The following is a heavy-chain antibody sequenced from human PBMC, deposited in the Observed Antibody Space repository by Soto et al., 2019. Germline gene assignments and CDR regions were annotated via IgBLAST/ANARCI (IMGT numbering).Heavy chain of an antibody. Sequence: GGSVRLSCAASGFTFSSYAMSWVRQAPGKGLEWVSAISGSGGSTYYADSVKGRFTISRDNSKNTLYLQMNSLRAEDTAVYYCEKDLISFKYPFDYWGQGTLVTVSS. J-gene: IGHJ4*02. D-gene: IGHD3-16*02. V-gene: IGHV3-23*01. CDR3: EKDLISFKYPFDY. CDR2: ISGSGGST. CDR1: GFTFSSYA.